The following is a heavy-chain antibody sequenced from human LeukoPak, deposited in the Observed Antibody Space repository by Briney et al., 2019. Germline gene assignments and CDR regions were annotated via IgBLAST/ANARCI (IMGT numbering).Heavy chain of an antibody. J-gene: IGHJ4*02. V-gene: IGHV3-30*04. CDR3: ANGYDTREYFHYFDY. CDR2: IHYDGSNK. Sequence: GGSLRLSCAASGFTFSSYAMHWARQAPGKGLEWVAFIHYDGSNKYYADSMKGRLTISRDNSKNTLYLQMNSLRAEDTAIYYCANGYDTREYFHYFDYWGQGTLVTVSS. D-gene: IGHD3-22*01. CDR1: GFTFSSYA.